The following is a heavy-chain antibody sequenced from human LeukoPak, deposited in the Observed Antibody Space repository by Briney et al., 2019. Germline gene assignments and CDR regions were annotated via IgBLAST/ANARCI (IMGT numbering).Heavy chain of an antibody. J-gene: IGHJ6*02. D-gene: IGHD2-15*01. CDR3: AGGPYCSGGTCSFYFYGLAV. V-gene: IGHV4-59*12. CDR1: GGSISSYY. CDR2: IYYSGST. Sequence: SETLSLTCTVSGGSISSYYWSWIRQPPGKGLEWIGYIYYSGSTSYNPSLKSRVTISEDTSKKQFSLKLTSVTAADTAIYYCAGGPYCSGGTCSFYFYGLAVWGPGTAVTVSS.